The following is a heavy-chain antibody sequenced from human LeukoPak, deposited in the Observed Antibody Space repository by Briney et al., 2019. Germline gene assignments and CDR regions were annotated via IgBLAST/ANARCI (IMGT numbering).Heavy chain of an antibody. V-gene: IGHV3-74*01. Sequence: PGGSLRLSCAASGFTFSRYWMHWVRQAPGEGLVWVSRINPDGSHTTYADAVEGRFTISRDNSKNTLYLQMNSLRAEDTAVYYCAKMGAVAGLKFDYWGQGTLVTVSS. CDR2: INPDGSHT. CDR1: GFTFSRYW. CDR3: AKMGAVAGLKFDY. D-gene: IGHD6-19*01. J-gene: IGHJ4*02.